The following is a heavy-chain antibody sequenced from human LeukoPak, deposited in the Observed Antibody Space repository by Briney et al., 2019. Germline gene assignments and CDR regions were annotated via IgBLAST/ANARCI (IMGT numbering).Heavy chain of an antibody. CDR1: GGSFSGYY. CDR2: INHSGST. J-gene: IGHJ4*02. V-gene: IGHV4-34*01. D-gene: IGHD1-26*01. CDR3: ARAKVGAMPFDY. Sequence: PSETLSLTCAVYGGSFSGYYWSWIRQPPGKGLEWIGEINHSGSTNYNPSLKSRVTISVDTSKNQFSLKLSSVTAADTAVYYCARAKVGAMPFDYWGQGTLVTVSS.